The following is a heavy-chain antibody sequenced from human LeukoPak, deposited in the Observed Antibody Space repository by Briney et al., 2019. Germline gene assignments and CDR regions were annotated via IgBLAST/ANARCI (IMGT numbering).Heavy chain of an antibody. Sequence: ASVKVSCKASGYTFTSYGISWVRQAPGQGLEWMGWISAYNNGYTNYTEKLRSRLTMITDTSTSTAYMELRSLRSDDTAVYHCARDGQSSGYYQTDAFHIWGPGTMVTVS. CDR2: ISAYNNGYT. D-gene: IGHD3-22*01. CDR3: ARDGQSSGYYQTDAFHI. J-gene: IGHJ3*02. CDR1: GYTFTSYG. V-gene: IGHV1-18*01.